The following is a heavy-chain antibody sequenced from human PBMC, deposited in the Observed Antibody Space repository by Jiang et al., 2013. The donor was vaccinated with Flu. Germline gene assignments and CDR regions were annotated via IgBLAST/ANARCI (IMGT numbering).Heavy chain of an antibody. J-gene: IGHJ6*02. CDR2: ISSSSSYI. V-gene: IGHV3-21*01. CDR3: ARDLPSGYSYGSHYYYGMDV. CDR1: GFTFSSYS. D-gene: IGHD5-18*01. Sequence: VQLVESGGGLVKPGGSLRLSCAASGFTFSSYSMNWVRQAPGKGLEWVSSISSSSSYIYYADSVKGRFTISRDNAKNSLYLQMNSLRAEDTAVYYCARDLPSGYSYGSHYYYGMDVWGQGTTVTVSS.